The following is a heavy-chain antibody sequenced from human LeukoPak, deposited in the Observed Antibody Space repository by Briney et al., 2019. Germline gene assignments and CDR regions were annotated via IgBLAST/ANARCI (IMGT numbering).Heavy chain of an antibody. CDR2: IYKSGST. V-gene: IGHV4-59*01. J-gene: IGHJ3*02. D-gene: IGHD4-17*01. Sequence: TSGTLSLTCTVSGGSISTYYWSWIRQPPGKGLEWIGYIYKSGSTNYNPSLKSRLTISVDMSKNQFSLKLSSVTAADTAVYFCARATGPLDGFDIWGQGTMVTVSS. CDR1: GGSISTYY. CDR3: ARATGPLDGFDI.